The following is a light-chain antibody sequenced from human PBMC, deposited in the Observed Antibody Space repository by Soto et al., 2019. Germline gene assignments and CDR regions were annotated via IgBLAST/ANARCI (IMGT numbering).Light chain of an antibody. CDR2: DVS. CDR3: CSYTSISTLVV. V-gene: IGLV2-14*01. CDR1: SSDVGGYNY. J-gene: IGLJ2*01. Sequence: QSALTQPASVSGSPGQSITISCTGTSSDVGGYNYVSWYQQHPGKAPKLMIYDVSNRPSGVSNRFSGYKSGNTASLTISGLQAEDEADYYCCSYTSISTLVVFGGGTKLTVL.